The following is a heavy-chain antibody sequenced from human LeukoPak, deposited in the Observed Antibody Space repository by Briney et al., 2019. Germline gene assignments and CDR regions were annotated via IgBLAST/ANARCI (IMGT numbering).Heavy chain of an antibody. Sequence: GESLTPSCAASRFTLTSYAMSCVRHPPRKGMEWVSAISGMGGSTYYADSVKGRFTISRDNSKNALYLQMNSVRAEDTAVYYCAKGGCSGGSCYYPYYFDYWGQGTLVTVSS. V-gene: IGHV3-23*01. CDR3: AKGGCSGGSCYYPYYFDY. D-gene: IGHD2-15*01. CDR1: RFTLTSYA. J-gene: IGHJ4*02. CDR2: ISGMGGST.